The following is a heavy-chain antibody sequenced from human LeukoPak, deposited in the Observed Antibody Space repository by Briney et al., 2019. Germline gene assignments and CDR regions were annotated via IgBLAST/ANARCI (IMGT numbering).Heavy chain of an antibody. D-gene: IGHD5-24*01. CDR1: GFTFSSYA. CDR3: AKDLGSILGGYFDY. CDR2: ISGSGGST. Sequence: GGSLRLSCAASGFTFSSYAMSWVRQAPGKGLEWVSAISGSGGSTYYADSVRGRFTISRDNSKNTLYLQMNSLRAEDTAVYYCAKDLGSILGGYFDYWGQGTLVTVSS. J-gene: IGHJ4*02. V-gene: IGHV3-23*01.